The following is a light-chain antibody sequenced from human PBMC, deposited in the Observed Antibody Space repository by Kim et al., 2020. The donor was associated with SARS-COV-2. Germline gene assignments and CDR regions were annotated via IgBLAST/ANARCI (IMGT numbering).Light chain of an antibody. Sequence: EIVMTQSPATLSVSPGERATLSCRASLSVSTNLAWYQQKPGQAPRLRMYGASTRATGFPARFRASGSGTEFTLTISSLQSEDFAVYYCQQYKNWHLTFGGGTKVDIK. CDR1: LSVSTN. J-gene: IGKJ4*01. CDR3: QQYKNWHLT. V-gene: IGKV3-15*01. CDR2: GAS.